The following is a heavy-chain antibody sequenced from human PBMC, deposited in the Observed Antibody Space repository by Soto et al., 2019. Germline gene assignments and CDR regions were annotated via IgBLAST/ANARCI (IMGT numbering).Heavy chain of an antibody. CDR1: GFTFSDYA. Sequence: GGSLRLSCAASGFTFSDYAMTWVRQAPGRGPDWVSCINGGGDITYYADSVKGRFTISRDNSKNTLYLQMNSLRAEDAAAYYCARAPSYSISWLDYWGLGTLVTVSS. D-gene: IGHD6-13*01. CDR3: ARAPSYSISWLDY. CDR2: INGGGDIT. J-gene: IGHJ4*02. V-gene: IGHV3-23*01.